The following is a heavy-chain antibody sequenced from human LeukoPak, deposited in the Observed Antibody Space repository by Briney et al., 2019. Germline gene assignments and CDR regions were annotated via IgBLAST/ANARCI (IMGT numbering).Heavy chain of an antibody. CDR2: ISAYNGNT. Sequence: ASVKVSCKASGYTFTSYGISWVRQAPGQGLEWMGWISAYNGNTNYAQKLRGRVTMTTDTSTSTAYMELRSLRSDDTAVYYRARVLAPIPGFFGLGPDGFFDYWGQGTLVTVSS. J-gene: IGHJ4*02. CDR3: ARVLAPIPGFFGLGPDGFFDY. D-gene: IGHD1-14*01. V-gene: IGHV1-18*01. CDR1: GYTFTSYG.